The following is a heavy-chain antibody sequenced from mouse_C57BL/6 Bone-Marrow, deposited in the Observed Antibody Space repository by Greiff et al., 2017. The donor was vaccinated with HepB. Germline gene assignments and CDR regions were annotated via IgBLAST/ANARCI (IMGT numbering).Heavy chain of an antibody. D-gene: IGHD2-4*01. CDR3: ARGAYYDYDEYAMDY. Sequence: EVQRVESGPGLVKPSQSLSLTCSVTGYSITSGYYWNWIRQFPGNKLEWMGYISYDGSNNYNPSLKNRISITRDTSKNQFFLKLNSVTTEDTATYYCARGAYYDYDEYAMDYWGQGTSVTVSS. CDR1: GYSITSGYY. J-gene: IGHJ4*01. V-gene: IGHV3-6*01. CDR2: ISYDGSN.